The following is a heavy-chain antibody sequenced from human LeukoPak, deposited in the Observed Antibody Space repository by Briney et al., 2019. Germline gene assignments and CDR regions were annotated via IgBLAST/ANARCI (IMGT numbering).Heavy chain of an antibody. CDR1: GFTFSNYA. CDR2: ISGSGGST. V-gene: IGHV3-23*01. J-gene: IGHJ6*04. Sequence: QPGGSLRLSCVASGFTFSNYAMSWVRQAPGKGLEWVSAISGSGGSTYYADSVKGRFTISRDNSKNTLYLQMNSLRAEDTAVYYCAKAGSPYYYGMDVWGKGTTVTVSS. CDR3: AKAGSPYYYGMDV.